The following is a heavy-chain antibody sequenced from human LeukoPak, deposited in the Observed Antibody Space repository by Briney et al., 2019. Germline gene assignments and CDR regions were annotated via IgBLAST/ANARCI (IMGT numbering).Heavy chain of an antibody. J-gene: IGHJ5*02. Sequence: SETLSLTCAVSGYSISSGYYWGWIRQPPGKGLEWIGSIYYSGSTYYNPSLKSRVTISVDTSKNQFSLKLSSVTAADTAVYYCARTGAGYYDSSGYYYSRFDPWGQGTLVTVSS. CDR2: IYYSGST. V-gene: IGHV4-38-2*01. CDR3: ARTGAGYYDSSGYYYSRFDP. D-gene: IGHD3-22*01. CDR1: GYSISSGYY.